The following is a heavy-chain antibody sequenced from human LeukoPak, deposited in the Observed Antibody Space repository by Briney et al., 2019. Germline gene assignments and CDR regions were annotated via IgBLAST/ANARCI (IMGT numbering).Heavy chain of an antibody. D-gene: IGHD2-21*02. CDR1: GFTFSSYW. J-gene: IGHJ4*02. V-gene: IGHV3-21*01. CDR2: ISSSSSYI. Sequence: GGSLRLSCAASGFTFSSYWMHWVRQAPGKGLEWVSSISSSSSYIYYADSLKGRFTISRDNAKNSLYLQMNSLRAEDTAVYYCARETYCGGDCYVQYYFDYWGQGTLVTVSS. CDR3: ARETYCGGDCYVQYYFDY.